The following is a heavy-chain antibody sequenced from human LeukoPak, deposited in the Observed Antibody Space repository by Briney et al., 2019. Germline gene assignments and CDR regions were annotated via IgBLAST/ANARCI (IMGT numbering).Heavy chain of an antibody. D-gene: IGHD6-19*01. Sequence: GGSLRLSCAASGFTFSSYEMNWVRQAPGKGLEWVSYIGSSGSTIYYADSVKGRFTISRDNAKNSLYLQMNSLRAEDTAVYYCARGDSSGWYYTYYFDYWGQGTLVTVSS. CDR3: ARGDSSGWYYTYYFDY. J-gene: IGHJ4*02. CDR2: IGSSGSTI. CDR1: GFTFSSYE. V-gene: IGHV3-48*03.